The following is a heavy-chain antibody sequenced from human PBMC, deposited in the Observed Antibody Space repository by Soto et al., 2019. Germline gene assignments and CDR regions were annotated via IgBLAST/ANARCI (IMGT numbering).Heavy chain of an antibody. J-gene: IGHJ5*02. CDR2: ISSSSSYI. V-gene: IGHV3-21*01. Sequence: EVQLVESGGRLVKPGGSLRLSCAASGFTFSSYSMNWVRQAPGKGLEWVSSISSSSSYIYYADSVKGRFTISRDNDNNSLYLQMNSLRAEDTAVYYCAREPVVNLTPPWFDPWGQGTLVTVSS. D-gene: IGHD2-15*01. CDR3: AREPVVNLTPPWFDP. CDR1: GFTFSSYS.